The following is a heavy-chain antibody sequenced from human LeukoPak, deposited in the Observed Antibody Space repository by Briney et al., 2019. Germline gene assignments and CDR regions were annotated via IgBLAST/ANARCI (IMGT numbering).Heavy chain of an antibody. CDR3: AKRGVVIRVILVGFHKEAYYFDS. J-gene: IGHJ4*02. V-gene: IGHV3-23*01. CDR1: GITLSNYG. Sequence: GASLKLSCAVSGITLSNYGMSWVRQAPGKGLEWVACISDNDGGTKYADSVKGRFTISRDNPKNTLYLQLNSLRAEDTAVYFCAKRGVVIRVILVGFHKEAYYFDSWGQGALVTVS. D-gene: IGHD3-22*01. CDR2: ISDNDGGT.